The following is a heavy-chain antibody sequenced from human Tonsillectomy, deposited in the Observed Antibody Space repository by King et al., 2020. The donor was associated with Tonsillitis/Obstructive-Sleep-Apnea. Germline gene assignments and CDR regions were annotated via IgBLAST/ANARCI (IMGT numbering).Heavy chain of an antibody. CDR3: AKDLRDILVVSAAGLYDAFDI. V-gene: IGHV3-23*04. CDR2: ISGRGGST. J-gene: IGHJ3*02. D-gene: IGHD2-2*01. Sequence: VQLVETGGGLVQPGGSLRLSCAASGLTFSSYAMRWGRQAPGKGLEWVSAISGRGGSTYYAEYVKGRFTISRDNSKNTLYLQMNSLRAEDTAVYYCAKDLRDILVVSAAGLYDAFDIWGQVTIVTVSS. CDR1: GLTFSSYA.